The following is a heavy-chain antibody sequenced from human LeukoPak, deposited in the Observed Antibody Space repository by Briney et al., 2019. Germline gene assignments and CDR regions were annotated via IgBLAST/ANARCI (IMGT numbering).Heavy chain of an antibody. CDR1: GGTFSSYT. Sequence: SVKVSCKASGGTFSSYTISWVRQAPGQGLEWMGRIIPILGIANYAQKFQGRVTITADKSTSTAYMELSSLRSEDTAVYYCARYSVQLGAFDIWGQGTMVTVSS. D-gene: IGHD1-1*01. CDR3: ARYSVQLGAFDI. V-gene: IGHV1-69*02. CDR2: IIPILGIA. J-gene: IGHJ3*02.